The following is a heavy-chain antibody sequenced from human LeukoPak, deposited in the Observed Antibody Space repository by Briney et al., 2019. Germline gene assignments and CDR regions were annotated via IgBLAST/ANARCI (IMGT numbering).Heavy chain of an antibody. J-gene: IGHJ4*02. V-gene: IGHV4-34*01. CDR2: INHSGST. D-gene: IGHD1-26*01. CDR3: AGSIVGAITS. CDR1: GGSFSGYY. Sequence: PSETLSLTCAVYGGSFSGYYWSWIRQPPGKGLEWIGEINHSGSTNYNPSLKSRVTMSVDTSKNQFSLKLSSVTAADTAVYYCAGSIVGAITSWGQGTLVTVSS.